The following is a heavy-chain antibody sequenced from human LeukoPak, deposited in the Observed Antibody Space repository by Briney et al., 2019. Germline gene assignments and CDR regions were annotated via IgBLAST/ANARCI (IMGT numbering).Heavy chain of an antibody. Sequence: GGSLRLSCAASGFTFSSYWMSWVRQAPGKGLEWVANIKQDGSEKYYVDSVKGRFTISRDNAKNSLYLRMNSLRAEDTAVYYCARDNSLLWFGELEYGMDVWGQGTTVTVSS. D-gene: IGHD3-10*01. CDR1: GFTFSSYW. J-gene: IGHJ6*02. CDR3: ARDNSLLWFGELEYGMDV. V-gene: IGHV3-7*01. CDR2: IKQDGSEK.